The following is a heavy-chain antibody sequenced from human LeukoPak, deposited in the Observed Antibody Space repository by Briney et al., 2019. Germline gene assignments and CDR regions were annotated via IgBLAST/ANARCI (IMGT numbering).Heavy chain of an antibody. J-gene: IGHJ4*02. CDR2: IYYSGST. V-gene: IGHV4-39*01. Sequence: SETLSLTCTVSGGSISSTTSYWGWIRQPPGKGLEWIGSIYYSGSTHYTPSLRSRITISVDTSKNQSSLQLRSVTAADTAVYYCARNVSTGYFDYWGQGTLVTVSS. CDR1: GGSISSTTSY. D-gene: IGHD3-22*01. CDR3: ARNVSTGYFDY.